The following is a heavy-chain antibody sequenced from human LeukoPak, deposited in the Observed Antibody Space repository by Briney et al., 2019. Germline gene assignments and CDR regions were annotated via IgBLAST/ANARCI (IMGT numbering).Heavy chain of an antibody. Sequence: PGGSLRLSCTASGFTFGDYVMSWVRQAPGKGLEWIGEINHSGSTNYNPSLKSRVTISVDTSKNQFSLKLSSVTAADTAVYYCARRRKGTVVTQYNWFDPWGQGTLVTVSS. CDR3: ARRRKGTVVTQYNWFDP. CDR1: GFTFGDYV. J-gene: IGHJ5*02. CDR2: INHSGST. D-gene: IGHD4-23*01. V-gene: IGHV4-34*01.